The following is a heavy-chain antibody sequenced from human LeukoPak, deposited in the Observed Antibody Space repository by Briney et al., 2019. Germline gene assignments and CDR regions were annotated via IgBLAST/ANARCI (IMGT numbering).Heavy chain of an antibody. CDR2: IYTSGST. Sequence: SETLSLTCTVSGGSISSGSYYWSWIRQPAGKGLEWIGRIYTSGSTNYNPSLKSRVTISVDTSKNQFSLKLSSVTAADTAVYYCARGNSPFDIWGQGTMVTVSS. CDR1: GGSISSGSYY. J-gene: IGHJ3*02. V-gene: IGHV4-61*02. D-gene: IGHD5-18*01. CDR3: ARGNSPFDI.